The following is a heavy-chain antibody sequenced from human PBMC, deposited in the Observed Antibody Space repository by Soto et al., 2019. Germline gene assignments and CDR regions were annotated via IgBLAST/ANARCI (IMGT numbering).Heavy chain of an antibody. CDR2: ISSSSSYI. CDR1: GFTFSSYS. Sequence: PGGSLRLSCAASGFTFSSYSMNWVRQAPGKGLEWVSSISSSSSYIYYADSVKGRFTISRDNAKNSLYLQMTSLRAEDTAVYYFARASYSGYRGGTNDAFDIWGQGTMVPVSS. CDR3: ARASYSGYRGGTNDAFDI. D-gene: IGHD5-12*01. V-gene: IGHV3-21*01. J-gene: IGHJ3*02.